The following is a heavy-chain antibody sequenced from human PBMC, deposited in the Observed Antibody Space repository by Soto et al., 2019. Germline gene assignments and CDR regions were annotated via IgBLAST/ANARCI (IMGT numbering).Heavy chain of an antibody. CDR2: INHSGDT. CDR1: GGSFSGYY. V-gene: IGHV4-34*01. Sequence: QVQLQQWGAGLLKPSETLSLTCAVYGGSFSGYYWSWIRQPPGKGLEWIGEINHSGDTNYNPSLKSRVTISIDTSKNQFSLKLSSVTAADTAVYYCVRGGGPMVSPWGQGTLVTVSS. CDR3: VRGGGPMVSP. J-gene: IGHJ5*02. D-gene: IGHD3-10*01.